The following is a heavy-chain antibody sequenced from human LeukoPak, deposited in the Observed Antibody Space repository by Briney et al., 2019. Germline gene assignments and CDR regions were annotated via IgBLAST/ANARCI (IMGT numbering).Heavy chain of an antibody. Sequence: SETLSLTCTVSGGSIRSYYWSWIRQPPGKGLEWIGYIYYSGSTNYNPSLKSRILFSVDTSQNQFSLKLNSVTAADTAVYYCVREILYCSGGSCYRGPFDNWGQGTLVTVSA. D-gene: IGHD2-15*01. CDR1: GGSIRSYY. J-gene: IGHJ4*02. CDR3: VREILYCSGGSCYRGPFDN. V-gene: IGHV4-59*12. CDR2: IYYSGST.